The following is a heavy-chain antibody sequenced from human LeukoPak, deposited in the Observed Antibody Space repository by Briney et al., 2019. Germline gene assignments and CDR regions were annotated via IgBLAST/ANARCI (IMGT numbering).Heavy chain of an antibody. D-gene: IGHD5-12*01. Sequence: PGGSLRLSCATSGFSFTDYPMNWVRQAPGKGLVWVSRIDGDGSSTNYADSVKGRFTISRDNAKNTLYLQMNSLRAEDTAVYYCARGYSGYFYYWGQGTLVTVSS. J-gene: IGHJ4*02. CDR1: GFSFTDYP. CDR2: IDGDGSST. CDR3: ARGYSGYFYY. V-gene: IGHV3-74*01.